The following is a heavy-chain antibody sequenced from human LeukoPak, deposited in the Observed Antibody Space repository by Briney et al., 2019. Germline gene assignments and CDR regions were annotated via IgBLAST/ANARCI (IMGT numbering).Heavy chain of an antibody. CDR1: GFTVSSNY. D-gene: IGHD2-15*01. Sequence: GGSLRLSCAASGFTVSSNYMSWVRQAPGKGLEWVSVIYSGGSTYYADFVKGRFTISRDNSKNTLYLQMNSLRAEDTAVYYCARDVVVAANRDAFDIWGQGTMVTVSS. V-gene: IGHV3-53*01. J-gene: IGHJ3*02. CDR2: IYSGGST. CDR3: ARDVVVAANRDAFDI.